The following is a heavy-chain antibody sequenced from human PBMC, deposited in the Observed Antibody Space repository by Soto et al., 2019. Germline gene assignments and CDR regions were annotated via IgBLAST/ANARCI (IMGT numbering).Heavy chain of an antibody. D-gene: IGHD2-21*02. V-gene: IGHV1-46*01. CDR1: GDTFTDYY. CDR3: ARGGHVVVVTAALDY. Sequence: QVQLMQSGAEVKKPGASVKVSCKASGDTFTDYYIHWVRQAPGQGLEWMGTVNPSGGHTTYAQHFLGRVTMTRDTSTITFYMELTSLTSDDTAIYCCARGGHVVVVTAALDYWGQGTLVTVSS. J-gene: IGHJ4*02. CDR2: VNPSGGHT.